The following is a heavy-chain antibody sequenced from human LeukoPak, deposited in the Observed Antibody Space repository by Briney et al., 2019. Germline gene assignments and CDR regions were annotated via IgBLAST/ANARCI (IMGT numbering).Heavy chain of an antibody. J-gene: IGHJ4*02. D-gene: IGHD1-26*01. CDR2: IYRGSNT. CDR1: GFTVSSNY. V-gene: IGHV3-53*01. Sequence: GGSLRLSCAASGFTVSSNYMTWVRQAPGKGLEWVSVIYRGSNTYYADSVKGRFTISRDNPKNTLYLQMNSLRAEDTAVYYCASLYTGSYFDYWGQGTLVTVSS. CDR3: ASLYTGSYFDY.